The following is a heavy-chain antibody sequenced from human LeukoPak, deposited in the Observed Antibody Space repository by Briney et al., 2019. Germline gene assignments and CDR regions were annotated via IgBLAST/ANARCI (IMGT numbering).Heavy chain of an antibody. Sequence: SETLSLTCTVPGGSISSYYWSWIRQPPGKGLEWIGYIYYSGSTNYNPSLKSRVAISVDTSKNQFSLKLSSVTAADTAVYYCARVLAAAGSDAFDIWGQGTMVTVSS. CDR3: ARVLAAAGSDAFDI. CDR2: IYYSGST. CDR1: GGSISSYY. V-gene: IGHV4-59*01. D-gene: IGHD6-13*01. J-gene: IGHJ3*02.